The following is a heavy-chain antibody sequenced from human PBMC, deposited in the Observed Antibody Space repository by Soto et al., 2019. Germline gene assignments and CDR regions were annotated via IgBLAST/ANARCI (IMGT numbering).Heavy chain of an antibody. Sequence: GGSLRLSCAASGFTFSNAWMNWVRQAPGKGLEWVGRIKSKTDGGTTDYAAPVKGRFTISRDDSKNTLYLQMNSLKTEDTAVYYCSAEWLLLYYYYGMDFWGQGTTVTVYS. D-gene: IGHD3-22*01. CDR2: IKSKTDGGTT. CDR3: SAEWLLLYYYYGMDF. CDR1: GFTFSNAW. J-gene: IGHJ6*02. V-gene: IGHV3-15*07.